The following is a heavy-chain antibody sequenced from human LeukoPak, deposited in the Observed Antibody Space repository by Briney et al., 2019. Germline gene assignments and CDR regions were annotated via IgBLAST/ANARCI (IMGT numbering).Heavy chain of an antibody. Sequence: GGSLRLSRAASGFSLTNYAMGWVRQAPGKGLEWLSTFNGGGTYSHHADSVKGRFTMSRDTSKNTVYLQMNSLRAEDTAMYYCAREDARDGGYFDYWAQGTLVTVSS. CDR2: FNGGGTYS. V-gene: IGHV3-23*01. CDR1: GFSLTNYA. CDR3: AREDARDGGYFDY. D-gene: IGHD3-16*01. J-gene: IGHJ4*02.